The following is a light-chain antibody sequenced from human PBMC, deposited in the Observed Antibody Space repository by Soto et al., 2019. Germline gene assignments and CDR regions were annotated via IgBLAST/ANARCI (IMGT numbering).Light chain of an antibody. CDR1: QSVGRY. CDR2: DAS. Sequence: EIVMTQSPATLSLSPGERATLSCRASQSVGRYLVWYQQKPGQAPRLLIYDASSRATGIPDRFSGSGSGTDFTLTISRLEPEDYAVYYCQQYGHSLWTFGQGTKVDIK. CDR3: QQYGHSLWT. J-gene: IGKJ1*01. V-gene: IGKV3-20*01.